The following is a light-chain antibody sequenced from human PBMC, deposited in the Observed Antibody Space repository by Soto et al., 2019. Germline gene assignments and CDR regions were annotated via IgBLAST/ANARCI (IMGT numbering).Light chain of an antibody. CDR3: QQFGSPPIT. J-gene: IGKJ5*01. CDR2: GAS. V-gene: IGKV3-11*01. Sequence: EIVLTQSPATLSLSPGERATLSCRASQSVSSYLAWYQQKPGQAPRLLIYGASNRATGIPDRFSGSGSGTEFTLTISRVEPEDFAIYYCQQFGSPPITFGQGTRLEIK. CDR1: QSVSSY.